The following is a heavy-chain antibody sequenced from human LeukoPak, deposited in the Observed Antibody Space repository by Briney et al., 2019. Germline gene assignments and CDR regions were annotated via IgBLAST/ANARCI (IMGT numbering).Heavy chain of an antibody. D-gene: IGHD6-19*01. CDR3: ARVPDSSGWFNWFDP. CDR1: GFTFSSYG. Sequence: GGSLRLSCAASGFTFSSYGMHWVRQAPGKGLEWVAVISYDGSNKYYADSVKGRFTISRDNSKNTLYLQMNSLRAEDTAVYYCARVPDSSGWFNWFDPWGQGTLVTVSS. V-gene: IGHV3-30*19. CDR2: ISYDGSNK. J-gene: IGHJ5*02.